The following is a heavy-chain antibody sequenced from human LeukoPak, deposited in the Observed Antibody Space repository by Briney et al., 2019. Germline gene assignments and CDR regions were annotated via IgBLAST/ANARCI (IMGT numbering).Heavy chain of an antibody. CDR1: GDTVSSNSAT. CDR3: ARIGHPWGIEDAFDI. D-gene: IGHD3-16*01. Sequence: TSQTLSLTCAISGDTVSSNSATWNWIRQSPSRGLEWLGRIYYTSKWYSDCAGSVKSRITINPDTSKNQFSLQLNSVTPEDTAVYYCARIGHPWGIEDAFDIWGQGTMVTVSS. J-gene: IGHJ3*02. CDR2: IYYTSKWYS. V-gene: IGHV6-1*01.